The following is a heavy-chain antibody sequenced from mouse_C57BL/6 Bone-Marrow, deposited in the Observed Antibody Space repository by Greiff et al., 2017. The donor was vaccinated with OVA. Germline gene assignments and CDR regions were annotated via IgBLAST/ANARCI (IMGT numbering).Heavy chain of an antibody. CDR1: GYTFTSYW. CDR3: ARHYYGLDY. CDR2: IYPGSGST. Sequence: VQLQQSGAEPVKPGASVKMSCKASGYTFTSYWITWVKQRPGQGLEWIGDIYPGSGSTNYNEKFKSKATLTVDTSSSTAYMQLSSLTSEDSAVYYCARHYYGLDYWGQGTTLTVSS. J-gene: IGHJ2*01. V-gene: IGHV1-55*01. D-gene: IGHD1-1*01.